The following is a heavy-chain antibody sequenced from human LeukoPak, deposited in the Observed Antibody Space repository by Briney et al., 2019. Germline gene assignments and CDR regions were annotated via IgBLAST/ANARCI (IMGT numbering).Heavy chain of an antibody. CDR2: ISSSSSYI. D-gene: IGHD6-25*01. V-gene: IGHV3-21*01. Sequence: GFTXXXYSMXWVRQAPGKGLEWVSSISSSSSYIYYADSVKGRFTISRDNAKNSLYLQMNSLRAEDTAVYYCARDRAAGDYWGQGTLVTVSS. J-gene: IGHJ4*02. CDR1: GFTXXXYS. CDR3: ARDRAAGDY.